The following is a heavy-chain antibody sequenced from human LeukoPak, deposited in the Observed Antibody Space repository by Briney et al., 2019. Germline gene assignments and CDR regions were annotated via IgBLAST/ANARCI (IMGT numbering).Heavy chain of an antibody. Sequence: SETLSLTCTVSGVSITGISYYWGWIRQPPGKGLEWIGSIYHSGSTYYNPSLKSRVTISVDTSKNQFSLKLSSVTAADTAVYYCARDGAYYDSSGYYKQYYFDYWGQGTLVTVSS. J-gene: IGHJ4*02. CDR2: IYHSGST. D-gene: IGHD3-22*01. V-gene: IGHV4-39*07. CDR1: GVSITGISYY. CDR3: ARDGAYYDSSGYYKQYYFDY.